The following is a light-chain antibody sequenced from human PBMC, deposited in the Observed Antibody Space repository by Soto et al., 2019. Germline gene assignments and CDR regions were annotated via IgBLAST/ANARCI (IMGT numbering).Light chain of an antibody. V-gene: IGLV2-14*03. CDR3: TSFTSSSTLLV. Sequence: QSALTQPASVSGSPGQSITMSCTGTSSDVGGYNYVSWYQQHPGKAPKLMIYDVYNRPSGVSNRFSGSKSGNTASLTISGLQVEDEADYFCTSFTSSSTLLVFGTGTKVTVL. CDR1: SSDVGGYNY. CDR2: DVY. J-gene: IGLJ1*01.